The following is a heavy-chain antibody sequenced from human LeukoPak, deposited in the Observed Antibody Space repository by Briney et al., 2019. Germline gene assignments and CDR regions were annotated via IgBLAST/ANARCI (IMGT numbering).Heavy chain of an antibody. CDR1: GFTFDYYG. CDR3: ARDRTVTTSLFDY. Sequence: RPGGSLILSCAASGFTFDYYGMSWVRQAPGKGLEWVSGINWNGGSTCYADSVKGRFTISRDNAKNSLYLQMNSLRAEDTALCYCARDRTVTTSLFDYWGQGTLVTVSS. CDR2: INWNGGST. V-gene: IGHV3-20*04. J-gene: IGHJ4*02. D-gene: IGHD4-17*01.